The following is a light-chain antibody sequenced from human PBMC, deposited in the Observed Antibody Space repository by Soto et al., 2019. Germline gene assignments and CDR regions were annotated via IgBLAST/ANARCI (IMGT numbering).Light chain of an antibody. CDR1: QSVSGH. V-gene: IGKV3-20*01. Sequence: EIVMTQSPATLSVSPGERVTLSCRASQSVSGHLAWYQQKPGQAPRLLFYGASSRVTGIPQRLSGSGSGTDFTLTISRLEPEDFAVYYCQQYGSSLTFGQGTRLEIK. J-gene: IGKJ5*01. CDR3: QQYGSSLT. CDR2: GAS.